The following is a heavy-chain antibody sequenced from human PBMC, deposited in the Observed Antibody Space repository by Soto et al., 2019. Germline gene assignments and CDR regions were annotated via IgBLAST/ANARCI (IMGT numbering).Heavy chain of an antibody. CDR1: GFTFSDYY. CDR3: ARDRRPKGTVGY. D-gene: IGHD1-7*01. J-gene: IGHJ4*02. V-gene: IGHV3-11*01. Sequence: GESLKISCAASGFTFSDYYMSWIRQAPGKGLEWVSYISSSGSTIYYADSVKGRFTISRDNAKNSLYLQMNSLRAEDTAVYYCARDRRPKGTVGYWGQGTLVTVSS. CDR2: ISSSGSTI.